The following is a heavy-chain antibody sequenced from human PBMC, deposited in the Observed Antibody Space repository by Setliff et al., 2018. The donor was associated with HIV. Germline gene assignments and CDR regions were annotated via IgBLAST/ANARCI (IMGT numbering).Heavy chain of an antibody. CDR3: ARVGATAMVLEGFAFDI. J-gene: IGHJ3*02. D-gene: IGHD5-18*01. V-gene: IGHV3-23*01. CDR1: GFNFMFFA. Sequence: GSLRLSCTAPGFNFMFFAMSWVRQAPGKGLEWVSGISGSNSRTDYVDSVKGRFTISRDKSKNTLYLQLNSLRAEDTAVYYCARVGATAMVLEGFAFDIWGQGTMVTVSS. CDR2: ISGSNSRT.